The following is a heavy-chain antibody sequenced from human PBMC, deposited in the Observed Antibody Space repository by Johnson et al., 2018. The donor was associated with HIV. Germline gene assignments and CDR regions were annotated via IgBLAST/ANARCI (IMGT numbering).Heavy chain of an antibody. J-gene: IGHJ3*02. V-gene: IGHV3-66*02. CDR2: IYSGGST. CDR3: ARDRGNYDDAFDI. CDR1: GFTVSSNY. Sequence: VQLVESGGGLVQPGGSLRLSCAASGFTVSSNYMSWVRQTPGKGLEWVSVIYSGGSTYYADSVKGRFTISRDNSKNTLYLQMNSLRAEDTAVYYCARDRGNYDDAFDIWGQGPMVTVSS. D-gene: IGHD1-7*01.